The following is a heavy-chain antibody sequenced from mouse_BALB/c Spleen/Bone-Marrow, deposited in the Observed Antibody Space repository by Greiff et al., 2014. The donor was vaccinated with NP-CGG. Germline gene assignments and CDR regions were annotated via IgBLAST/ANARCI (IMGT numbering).Heavy chain of an antibody. D-gene: IGHD1-1*01. Sequence: EVQRVESGGGLVQPGGSRKLSCAASGFTFSSFGMHWVRQAPEKGLEWVAYISSGSSTIYYADTVKGRFTISRDNPKNTLFLQMTSLRSEDTAMYHCAAITTVVARYAMDYWGQGTSVTVSS. CDR1: GFTFSSFG. V-gene: IGHV5-17*02. J-gene: IGHJ4*01. CDR2: ISSGSSTI. CDR3: AAITTVVARYAMDY.